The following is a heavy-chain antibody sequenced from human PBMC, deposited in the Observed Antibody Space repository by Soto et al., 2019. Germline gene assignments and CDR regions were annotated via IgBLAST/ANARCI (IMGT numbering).Heavy chain of an antibody. CDR2: ISASGGSTYYA. CDR1: GFTFSCFA. J-gene: IGHJ4*02. CDR3: AKGPSSGWYYFDY. V-gene: IGHV3-23*01. D-gene: IGHD6-19*01. Sequence: EVQLLESGGGLVQPGGSLRLSCAASGFTFSCFAMSWVRQAPGKGLEWVSVISASGGSTYYAYYADSVKGRFTFSRDNSKNTLYLQMNSLRAEDTAVYYCAKGPSSGWYYFDYWGQGTLVTVSS.